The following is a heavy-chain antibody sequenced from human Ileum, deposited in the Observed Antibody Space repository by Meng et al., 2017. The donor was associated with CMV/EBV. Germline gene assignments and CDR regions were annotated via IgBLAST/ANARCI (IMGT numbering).Heavy chain of an antibody. J-gene: IGHJ4*02. CDR2: IYTSGTT. CDR1: VGSISNYY. D-gene: IGHD3-10*01. CDR3: ARNYGSGNWNFFHY. V-gene: IGHV4-4*07. Sequence: QGPLQGSGPGLGKTSETLSLTCYVSVGSISNYYWSWIRQPAGKGLEWIAHIYTSGTTNYNPSLKSRVTMSVDTSRNQFSLKLTSVTAADTAVYYCARNYGSGNWNFFHYWGQGTLVTVSS.